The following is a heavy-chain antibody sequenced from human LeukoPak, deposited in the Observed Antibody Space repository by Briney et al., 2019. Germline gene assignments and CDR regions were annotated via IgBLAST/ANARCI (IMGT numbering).Heavy chain of an antibody. Sequence: GASVKVSCKASGGTFSSYAISWVRQAPGQGLEWMGWINPNSGGTNYAQKFQGWVTMTRDTSISTAYMELSRLRSDDTAVYYCAREGDYYDSSGYQNWFDPWGQGTLVTVSS. CDR1: GGTFSSYA. CDR2: INPNSGGT. CDR3: AREGDYYDSSGYQNWFDP. J-gene: IGHJ5*02. V-gene: IGHV1-2*04. D-gene: IGHD3-22*01.